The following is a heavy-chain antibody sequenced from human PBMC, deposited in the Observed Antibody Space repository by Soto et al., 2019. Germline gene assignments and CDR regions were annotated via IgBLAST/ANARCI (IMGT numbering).Heavy chain of an antibody. V-gene: IGHV3-30*18. CDR3: AKGRYCSGTSCYEVYYYGMDV. CDR1: GFTFSSYG. Sequence: QVQLVESGGGVVQPGRSLRLSCAASGFTFSSYGMHWVRQAPGKGLEWVAVISYDGSNKYYADSVKGRFTISRDNSKNTLYLQMNSLRAEDTAVYYCAKGRYCSGTSCYEVYYYGMDVWGQGTTVTVSS. J-gene: IGHJ6*02. D-gene: IGHD2-2*01. CDR2: ISYDGSNK.